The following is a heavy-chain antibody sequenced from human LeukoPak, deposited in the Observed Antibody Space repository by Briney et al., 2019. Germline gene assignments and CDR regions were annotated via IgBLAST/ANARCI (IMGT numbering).Heavy chain of an antibody. D-gene: IGHD2-15*01. CDR1: GYSISSGYY. J-gene: IGHJ5*02. V-gene: IGHV4-38-2*02. Sequence: SETLSLTCTVSGYSISSGYYWGWIRQPPGKGLEWIGSIYHSGSTYYNPSLKSRVTISVDTSKNQFSLKLSSVTAADTAVYYCARGARRYCSGGSCYSSWAGFDPWGQGTLVTVSS. CDR3: ARGARRYCSGGSCYSSWAGFDP. CDR2: IYHSGST.